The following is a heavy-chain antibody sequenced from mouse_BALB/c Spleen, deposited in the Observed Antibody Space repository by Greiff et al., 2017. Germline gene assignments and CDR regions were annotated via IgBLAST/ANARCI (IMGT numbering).Heavy chain of an antibody. CDR1: GFNITDTY. D-gene: IGHD2-4*01. Sequence: VQLQQSGAELVKPGASVKLSCTASGFNITDTYMHWVKQRPEQGLEWIGRIDPANGNTKYDPKFQGKATITADTSSNTAYLQLSSLTSEDTAVYYCARRGYDYLRAMDYWGQGTSVTVSS. CDR3: ARRGYDYLRAMDY. V-gene: IGHV14-3*02. J-gene: IGHJ4*01. CDR2: IDPANGNT.